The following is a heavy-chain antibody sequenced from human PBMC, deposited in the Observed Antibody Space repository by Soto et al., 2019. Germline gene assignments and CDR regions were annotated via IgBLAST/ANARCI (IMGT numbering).Heavy chain of an antibody. Sequence: PGGSLRLSCAASGFTFSSYAMHWVRQAPGKGLEWVAVISYDGSNKYYADSVKGRFTISRDNSKNTLYLQMNSLRAEDTAVYYWAREPRGGGVAGYFDNWGQEPRATVSS. CDR2: ISYDGSNK. CDR3: AREPRGGGVAGYFDN. CDR1: GFTFSSYA. V-gene: IGHV3-30-3*01. J-gene: IGHJ4*02. D-gene: IGHD2-15*01.